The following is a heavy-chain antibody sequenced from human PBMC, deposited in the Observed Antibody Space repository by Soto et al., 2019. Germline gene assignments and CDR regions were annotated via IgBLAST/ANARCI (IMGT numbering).Heavy chain of an antibody. CDR2: IYYSGST. Sequence: LSLTCTVSGGSISSYYWSWIRQPPGKGLEWIGYIYYSGSTNYNPSLKSRVTISVDTSKNQFSLKLSSVTAADTAVYYCAGSPSSGWYLLYYWCRGHLV. CDR3: AGSPSSGWYLLYY. V-gene: IGHV4-59*01. J-gene: IGHJ4*02. CDR1: GGSISSYY. D-gene: IGHD6-19*01.